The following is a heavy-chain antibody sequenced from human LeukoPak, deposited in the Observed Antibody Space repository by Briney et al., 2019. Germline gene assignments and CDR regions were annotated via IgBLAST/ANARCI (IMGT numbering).Heavy chain of an antibody. CDR3: ARARYGSHYDY. J-gene: IGHJ4*02. V-gene: IGHV4-59*12. Sequence: PSETLSLTCTVSGGSISSYYWSWIRQPPGKGLEWIGYIYYSGSTNYNPSLKSRVTISVDKSKNQFSLKLSSVTAADTAVYYCARARYGSHYDYWGQGTLVTVSS. CDR1: GGSISSYY. D-gene: IGHD1-26*01. CDR2: IYYSGST.